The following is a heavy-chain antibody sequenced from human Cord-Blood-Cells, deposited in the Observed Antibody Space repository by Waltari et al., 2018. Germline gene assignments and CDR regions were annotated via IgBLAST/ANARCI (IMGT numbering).Heavy chain of an antibody. CDR3: VRRGAAAGNWFDP. Sequence: QVQLVQSGAEVKKPGASVKVSCTASGYTFTRHDIHWWRQATGQGLEWMGWMNPNSGNTGYAQKFQGRVTITRNTSISTAYMELSSLRSEDTAVYYCVRRGAAAGNWFDPWGQGTLVTVSS. D-gene: IGHD6-13*01. V-gene: IGHV1-8*03. CDR2: MNPNSGNT. J-gene: IGHJ5*02. CDR1: GYTFTRHD.